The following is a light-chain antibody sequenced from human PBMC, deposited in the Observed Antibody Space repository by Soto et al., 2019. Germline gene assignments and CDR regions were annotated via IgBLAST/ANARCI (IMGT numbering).Light chain of an antibody. V-gene: IGKV1-17*01. CDR2: GAS. J-gene: IGKJ2*01. Sequence: DIQMTQSPSSLSASVGDRITITCRASQGTSNDLGWYQQKPGKVPERLIYGASSLRSGAPERFSGSGSGTQFTLTISSLQPEDFATYYCLQHSRYPYSFGQGTKLEIK. CDR1: QGTSND. CDR3: LQHSRYPYS.